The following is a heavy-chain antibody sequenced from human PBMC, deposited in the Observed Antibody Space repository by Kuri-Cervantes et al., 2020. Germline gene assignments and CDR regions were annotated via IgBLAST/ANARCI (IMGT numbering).Heavy chain of an antibody. J-gene: IGHJ6*03. V-gene: IGHV3-13*01. CDR1: GFTFSSYD. D-gene: IGHD3-10*01. CDR3: ARVHYYGSGSSPGYYYYMDV. CDR2: IGTAGDT. Sequence: GESLKISCAASGFTFSSYDMHWIRQATGKGLEWVSAIGTAGDTYYPGSVKGRFTISRENAKNSLYLQMNSLRAGDTAVYYCARVHYYGSGSSPGYYYYMDVWGKGTTVTVSS.